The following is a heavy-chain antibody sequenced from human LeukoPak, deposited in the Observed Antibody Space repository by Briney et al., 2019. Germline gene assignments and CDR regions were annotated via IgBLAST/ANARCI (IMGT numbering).Heavy chain of an antibody. D-gene: IGHD6-6*01. CDR3: ARLVRRSFYFDQ. V-gene: IGHV4-39*01. CDR2: IYHSGST. J-gene: IGHJ4*02. Sequence: PSETLSLTCTVTGVSIKSSFYYWAWIRQHPGKGLEWIGEIYHSGSTTNYNPSLKSRVTISVDTSKNQFSLKLTSVTAADTAVYYCARLVRRSFYFDQWGQGIPVTVSS. CDR1: GVSIKSSFYY.